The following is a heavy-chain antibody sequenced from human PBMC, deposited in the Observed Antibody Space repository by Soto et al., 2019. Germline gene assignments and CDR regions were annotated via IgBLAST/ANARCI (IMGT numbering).Heavy chain of an antibody. Sequence: PSETLSLTCAVYGGSFSGYYWSWIRQPPGKGLEWIGYMYYIGTTNYNPSLKSRVTISVDTSKNQLSLKLSSVTAADTAVYYCARQWGPGYSSGWYYFDSWGQGTLVTVSS. V-gene: IGHV4-59*08. D-gene: IGHD6-19*01. CDR1: GGSFSGYY. J-gene: IGHJ4*02. CDR3: ARQWGPGYSSGWYYFDS. CDR2: MYYIGTT.